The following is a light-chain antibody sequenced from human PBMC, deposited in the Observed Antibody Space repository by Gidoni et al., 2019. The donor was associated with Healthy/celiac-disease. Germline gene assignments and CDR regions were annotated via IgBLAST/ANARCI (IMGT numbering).Light chain of an antibody. Sequence: DIQMTQSPSSLSASVGDRVTITCQASQDISNYLNWYQQKPGKAPKLLIYDASNLETGVPSRFSGSGSGTDFTFTISSLQPEDIATYYCQQYDNLPRGTFGPXTKVDIK. CDR2: DAS. V-gene: IGKV1-33*01. CDR3: QQYDNLPRGT. J-gene: IGKJ3*01. CDR1: QDISNY.